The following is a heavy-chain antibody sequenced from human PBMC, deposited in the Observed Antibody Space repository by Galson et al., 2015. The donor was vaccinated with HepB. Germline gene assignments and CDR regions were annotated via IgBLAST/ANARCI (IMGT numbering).Heavy chain of an antibody. CDR3: VRGQGGWFDT. J-gene: IGHJ5*02. Sequence: PLSLTCAVSGGSISGGAYSWSWIRQPPAKGLEWIGYIYYSGDTYYTPSLNSRVTISVDTSRNQFSLKLSSVTAADTAVYYCVRGQGGWFDTWGQGTLVTVSS. CDR2: IYYSGDT. CDR1: GGSISGGAYS. D-gene: IGHD1-26*01. V-gene: IGHV4-30-4*07.